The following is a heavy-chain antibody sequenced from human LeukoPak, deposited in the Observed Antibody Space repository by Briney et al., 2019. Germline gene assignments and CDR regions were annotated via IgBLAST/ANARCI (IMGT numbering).Heavy chain of an antibody. Sequence: PGGSLRLSCATSKFNFNTYGMTWVRQAPGKGLEWVAFIRYDGSNKYYADSVKGRFTISRDNSKNTLYLQMNSLRAEDTAVYYCAKAPRYCSSTSCYYYYYMDVWGKGTTVTVSS. CDR2: IRYDGSNK. D-gene: IGHD2-2*01. V-gene: IGHV3-30*02. J-gene: IGHJ6*03. CDR1: KFNFNTYG. CDR3: AKAPRYCSSTSCYYYYYMDV.